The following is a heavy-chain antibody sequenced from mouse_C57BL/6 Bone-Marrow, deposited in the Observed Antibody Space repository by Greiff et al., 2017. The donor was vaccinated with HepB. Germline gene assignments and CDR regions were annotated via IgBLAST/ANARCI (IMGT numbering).Heavy chain of an antibody. D-gene: IGHD1-1*01. V-gene: IGHV7-3*01. CDR2: IRNKANGYTT. Sequence: EVKLVESGGGLVQPGGSLSLSCAASGFTFTDYYMSWVRQPPGKALEWLGFIRNKANGYTTEYSASVKGRFTISRDNSQSILYLQMNALRAEDSATYYCARSLTTVGASSSYFDYWGQGTTLTVSS. CDR1: GFTFTDYY. J-gene: IGHJ2*01. CDR3: ARSLTTVGASSSYFDY.